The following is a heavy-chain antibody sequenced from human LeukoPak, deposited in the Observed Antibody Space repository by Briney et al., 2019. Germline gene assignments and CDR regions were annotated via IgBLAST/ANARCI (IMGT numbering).Heavy chain of an antibody. Sequence: ASVKVSCKASGYTFTSYAMHWVRQAPGQRLEWMGWINAGNGNTKYSQEFQGRVTITRDTSASTAYMELSSLRSEDTAVYYCARDRAVAGTRWFDPWGQGTLVTVSS. CDR2: INAGNGNT. V-gene: IGHV1-3*01. CDR3: ARDRAVAGTRWFDP. CDR1: GYTFTSYA. D-gene: IGHD6-19*01. J-gene: IGHJ5*02.